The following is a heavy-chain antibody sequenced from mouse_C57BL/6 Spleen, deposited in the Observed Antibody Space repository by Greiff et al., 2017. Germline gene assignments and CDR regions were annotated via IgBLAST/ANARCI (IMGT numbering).Heavy chain of an antibody. D-gene: IGHD2-5*01. V-gene: IGHV5-4*01. CDR3: ARDQSYYSKGKFAY. CDR1: GFTFSSYA. Sequence: EVKLVESGGGLVKPGGSLKLSCAASGFTFSSYAMSWVRQTPEKRLEWVATISDGGSYTYYPDNVKGRFTISRDNAKNYLYLQMSHLKSEDTAMYYFARDQSYYSKGKFAYWGQGTLVTVSA. CDR2: ISDGGSYT. J-gene: IGHJ3*01.